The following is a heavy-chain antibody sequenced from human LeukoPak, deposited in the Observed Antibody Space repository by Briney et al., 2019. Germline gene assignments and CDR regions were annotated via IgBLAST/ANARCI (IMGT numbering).Heavy chain of an antibody. CDR1: GYTLTELS. CDR3: ARDPTPHYYGSGSYKYNWFDP. J-gene: IGHJ5*02. D-gene: IGHD3-10*01. Sequence: ASVKVSCKVSGYTLTELSMHWVRQAPGQGLEWMGRIIPILGIANYAQKFQGRVTITADKSTSTAYMELSSLRSEDTAVYYCARDPTPHYYGSGSYKYNWFDPWGQGTLVTVSS. CDR2: IIPILGIA. V-gene: IGHV1-69*04.